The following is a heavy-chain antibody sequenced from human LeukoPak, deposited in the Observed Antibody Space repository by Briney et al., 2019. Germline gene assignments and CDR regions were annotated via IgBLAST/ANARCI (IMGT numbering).Heavy chain of an antibody. CDR1: GFTFSSYA. CDR3: AKTTTGYSSGRYPGWPVDY. V-gene: IGHV3-23*01. CDR2: ISGSGGST. D-gene: IGHD6-19*01. J-gene: IGHJ4*02. Sequence: PGGPLRLSCAASGFTFSSYAMYWVRQAPGKGLEWVSGISGSGGSTYYADSVKGRLTTSRDNSKNPVYLQMNSLRAEDTAVYYCAKTTTGYSSGRYPGWPVDYWGQGTLVTVSS.